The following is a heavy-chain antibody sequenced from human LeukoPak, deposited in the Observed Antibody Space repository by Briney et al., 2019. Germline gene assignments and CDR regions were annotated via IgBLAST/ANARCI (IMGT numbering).Heavy chain of an antibody. Sequence: GGSLRLSCAASGFTFSSYGMNWVRQAPGKGLEWVSYISSSSSTIYYADSVKGRFTISRDNAKNSLYLQLNSLRAEDTAVYYCARSLGIIAAAGGDACGFDIWGQGTRVTVSS. CDR1: GFTFSSYG. V-gene: IGHV3-48*01. D-gene: IGHD6-13*01. CDR2: ISSSSSTI. J-gene: IGHJ3*02. CDR3: ARSLGIIAAAGGDACGFDI.